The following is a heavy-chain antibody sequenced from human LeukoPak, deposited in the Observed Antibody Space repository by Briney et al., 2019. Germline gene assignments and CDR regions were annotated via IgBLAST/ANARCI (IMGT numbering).Heavy chain of an antibody. CDR1: GFTVSNNY. Sequence: GGSLRLSCVASGFTVSNNYMKWVRQAPGKGLEWVSTIYGGGSTYYADSVRGRFTISRHNSKNTLYLQMNSLRAEDTAVYYCAKAGRWLQLGYFQHWGQGTLVTVSS. CDR2: IYGGGST. V-gene: IGHV3-53*01. CDR3: AKAGRWLQLGYFQH. D-gene: IGHD5-24*01. J-gene: IGHJ1*01.